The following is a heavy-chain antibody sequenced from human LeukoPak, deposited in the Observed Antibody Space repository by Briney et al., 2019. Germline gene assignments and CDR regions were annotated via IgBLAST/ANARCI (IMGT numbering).Heavy chain of an antibody. CDR2: INHSGST. J-gene: IGHJ6*02. CDR1: GGSFSGYY. CDR3: ASGQNWYYGMDV. Sequence: SETLSLTCAVYGGSFSGYYWSWIRQPPGKGLEWIGEINHSGSTNYNPSLKSRVTISVDTSKNQFSLKLSSVTAADTAVYYCASGQNWYYGMDVWGQGTTVTVSS. D-gene: IGHD1-1*01. V-gene: IGHV4-34*01.